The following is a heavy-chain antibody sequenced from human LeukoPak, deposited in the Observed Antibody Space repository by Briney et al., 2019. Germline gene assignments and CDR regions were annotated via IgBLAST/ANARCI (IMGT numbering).Heavy chain of an antibody. CDR3: ARAGTRGSSGWPISDDAFDI. CDR2: INPSGGST. Sequence: ASVKVSCKASGYTFTGYYMHWVRQAPGQGLEWMGIINPSGGSTSYAQKFQGRVTMTRDTSTSTVYMELSSLRSEDTAVYYCARAGTRGSSGWPISDDAFDIWGQGSMVTVSS. J-gene: IGHJ3*02. D-gene: IGHD6-19*01. V-gene: IGHV1-46*01. CDR1: GYTFTGYY.